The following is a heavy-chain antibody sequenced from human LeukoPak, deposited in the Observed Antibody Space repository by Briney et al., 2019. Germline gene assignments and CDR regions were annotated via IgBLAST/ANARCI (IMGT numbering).Heavy chain of an antibody. CDR2: IYHSGST. J-gene: IGHJ4*02. CDR3: ARVYYYGSGSSYYFDY. V-gene: IGHV4-38-2*02. Sequence: SETLSLTCTVSGYSISSGYYWGWIRQPPGKGLEWIGSIYHSGSTYYNPSLKSRVTISVDTSKNQFSLKLSSVTAADTAVYYCARVYYYGSGSSYYFDYWGQGTLVTVSS. CDR1: GYSISSGYY. D-gene: IGHD3-10*01.